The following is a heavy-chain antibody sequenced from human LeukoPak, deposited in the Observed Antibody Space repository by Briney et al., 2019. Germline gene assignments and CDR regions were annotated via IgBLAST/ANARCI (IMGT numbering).Heavy chain of an antibody. V-gene: IGHV1-18*01. J-gene: IGHJ4*02. D-gene: IGHD3-22*01. CDR3: ARESDYYDSSGYYDY. CDR2: ISVYSGNT. CDR1: GGTFSSYA. Sequence: ASVKVSCKASGGTFSSYAISWVRQAPGQGLEWMGWISVYSGNTNYAQKLQGRVIMTTDTSTNTAYMELRSLRSDDTAVYYCARESDYYDSSGYYDYWGQGTLATVSS.